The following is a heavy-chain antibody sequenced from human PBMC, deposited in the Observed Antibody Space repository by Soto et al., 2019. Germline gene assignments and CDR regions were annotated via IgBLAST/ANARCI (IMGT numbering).Heavy chain of an antibody. D-gene: IGHD6-6*01. Sequence: QVQLVESGGGVVQPGRSLRLSCAASGFTFSSYGMHWVRQAPGKGLEWVAVISYDGSNKYYADSVKGRFTISRDNSKNTLYLQMNSLRAEDTAVYYCAKNFEYSSSSLYYGMDVW. J-gene: IGHJ6*01. CDR3: AKNFEYSSSSLYYGMDV. V-gene: IGHV3-30*18. CDR1: GFTFSSYG. CDR2: ISYDGSNK.